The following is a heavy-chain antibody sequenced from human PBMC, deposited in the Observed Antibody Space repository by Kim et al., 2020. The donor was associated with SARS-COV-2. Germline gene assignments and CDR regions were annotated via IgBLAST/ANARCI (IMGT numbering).Heavy chain of an antibody. D-gene: IGHD3-3*01. V-gene: IGHV4-39*01. Sequence: SETLSLTCTVSGGSISSSSYYWGWIRQPPGKGLEWIGSIYYSGSTYYNPSLKSRVTISVDTSKNQFSLKLSSVTAADTAVYYCARLGGVRFLEWLSAWGQGTLVTVSS. CDR1: GGSISSSSYY. CDR3: ARLGGVRFLEWLSA. CDR2: IYYSGST. J-gene: IGHJ5*02.